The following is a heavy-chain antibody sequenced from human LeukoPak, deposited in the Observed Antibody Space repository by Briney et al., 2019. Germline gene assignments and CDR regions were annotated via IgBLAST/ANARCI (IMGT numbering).Heavy chain of an antibody. Sequence: SETLSLTCTVSGGSISSSSYYWGWLRQPPGTGLEWIGSIYYSGSTYYNPSLKSRVTISVDTSKNQFSLKLSSVTAADTAVYYCARGRRRGVYSYGYDFDYWGQGTLVTVSS. CDR2: IYYSGST. CDR3: ARGRRRGVYSYGYDFDY. V-gene: IGHV4-39*07. D-gene: IGHD5-18*01. J-gene: IGHJ4*02. CDR1: GGSISSSSYY.